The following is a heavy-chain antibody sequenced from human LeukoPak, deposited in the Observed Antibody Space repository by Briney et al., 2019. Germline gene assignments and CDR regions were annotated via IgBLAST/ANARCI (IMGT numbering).Heavy chain of an antibody. CDR2: IYYSGST. V-gene: IGHV4-59*01. Sequence: SETLSLTCTITGGSISSYYGNWIRKPPGKELEWIGYIYYSGSTNYNPSLKSRVTISVDTSKNQFSLKLSSVTAADTAVYYCARGHSGRGGIDPWGQGTLVTVSS. CDR1: GGSISSYY. CDR3: ARGHSGRGGIDP. D-gene: IGHD3-10*02. J-gene: IGHJ5*02.